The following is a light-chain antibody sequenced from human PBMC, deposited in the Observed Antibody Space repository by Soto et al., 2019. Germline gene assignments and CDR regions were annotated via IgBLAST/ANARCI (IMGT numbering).Light chain of an antibody. J-gene: IGKJ2*01. CDR2: GAS. V-gene: IGKV3-15*01. CDR3: QRYNNWPPYT. CDR1: RSVSSN. Sequence: EIVMTQSPATLSVSPGERATLSCRASRSVSSNLAWYQQKPCQAPRLLMYGASTRATGIPARFSGSGSGTEFTLTISSLQSEDFAVYYCQRYNNWPPYTFGQGTKLEIK.